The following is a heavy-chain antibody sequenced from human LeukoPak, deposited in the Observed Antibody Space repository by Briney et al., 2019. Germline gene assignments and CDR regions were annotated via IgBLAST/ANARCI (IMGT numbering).Heavy chain of an antibody. D-gene: IGHD3-10*01. CDR3: ASGSVLLWFGEDNDAFDI. V-gene: IGHV1-8*01. CDR1: GYTFTSYD. CDR2: MNPNSGNT. Sequence: ASVTVSCKASGYTFTSYDINWVRQATGQGLEGMGWMNPNSGNTGYAQKFQGRVTMTRNTSISTAYMELSSLRSEDTAVYYCASGSVLLWFGEDNDAFDIWGQGTMVTVSS. J-gene: IGHJ3*02.